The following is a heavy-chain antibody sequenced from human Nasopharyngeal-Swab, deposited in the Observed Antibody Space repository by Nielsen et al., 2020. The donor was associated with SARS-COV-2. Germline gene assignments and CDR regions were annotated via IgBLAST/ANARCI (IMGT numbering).Heavy chain of an antibody. CDR2: ISSSSSYK. J-gene: IGHJ4*02. Sequence: GESLKISCAASGFTFSSYSVNWVRQAPGKGLEWVSSISSSSSYKYYADSVKGRFTISRENAKNSLYLQMNSLRAGDTAVYYCARGWGQNYYDSSGYYPYYFDYWGQGTLVTVSS. V-gene: IGHV3-21*01. D-gene: IGHD3-22*01. CDR3: ARGWGQNYYDSSGYYPYYFDY. CDR1: GFTFSSYS.